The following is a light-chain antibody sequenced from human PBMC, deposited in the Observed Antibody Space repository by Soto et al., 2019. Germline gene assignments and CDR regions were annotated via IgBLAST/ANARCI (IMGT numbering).Light chain of an antibody. Sequence: EILMTQSPATLSVSPGERVILSCRASQSVGSTLAWYQQKPGQAPRLLIRGASSRATGIPDRFSGSGSGTDFTLTISRLEPEDFAVYYCQQYGGSPLYTFGQGTTLEIK. CDR1: QSVGST. V-gene: IGKV3-20*01. CDR2: GAS. CDR3: QQYGGSPLYT. J-gene: IGKJ2*01.